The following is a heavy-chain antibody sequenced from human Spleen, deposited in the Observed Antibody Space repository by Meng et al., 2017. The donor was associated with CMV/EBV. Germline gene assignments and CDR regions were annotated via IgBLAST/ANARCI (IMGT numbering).Heavy chain of an antibody. V-gene: IGHV4-39*07. CDR1: GGSISSSSYY. CDR2: IYYSGST. CDR3: ATVNPAPEYFQH. J-gene: IGHJ1*01. Sequence: SETLSLTCTVSGGSISSSSYYWGWIRQPPGKGLEWIGSIYYSGSTYYNPSLKSRVTISVDTSKNQFSLKLSSVTAADTAVYYCATVNPAPEYFQHWGQGTLVTVSS.